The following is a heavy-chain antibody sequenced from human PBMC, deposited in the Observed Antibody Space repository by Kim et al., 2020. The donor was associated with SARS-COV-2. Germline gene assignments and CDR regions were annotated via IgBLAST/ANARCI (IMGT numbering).Heavy chain of an antibody. J-gene: IGHJ5*02. Sequence: SVKVSCKASGGTFSSYAISWVRQAPGQGLEWMGGIIPIFGTANYAQKFQGRVTITADESTSTAYMELSSLRSEDTAVYYRARDLRPYDYSNSNWFDPWGQGTLVTVSS. V-gene: IGHV1-69*13. CDR2: IIPIFGTA. CDR3: ARDLRPYDYSNSNWFDP. D-gene: IGHD4-4*01. CDR1: GGTFSSYA.